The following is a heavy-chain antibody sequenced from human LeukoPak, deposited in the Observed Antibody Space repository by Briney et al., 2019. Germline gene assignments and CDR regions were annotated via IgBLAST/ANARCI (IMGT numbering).Heavy chain of an antibody. CDR3: ARDQYSSPDRWYFDL. CDR2: ISSSSSYI. J-gene: IGHJ2*01. V-gene: IGHV3-21*01. CDR1: GFTFSSYS. D-gene: IGHD6-13*01. Sequence: PGGSLRLSCAASGFTFSSYSMNWVRQAPGKGLEWVSSISSSSSYIYYADSVKGRFAISRDNAKNSLYLQMNSLRAEDTAVYYCARDQYSSPDRWYFDLWGRGTLVTVSS.